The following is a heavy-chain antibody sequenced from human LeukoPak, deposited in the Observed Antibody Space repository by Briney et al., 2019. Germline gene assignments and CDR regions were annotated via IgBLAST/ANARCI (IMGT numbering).Heavy chain of an antibody. V-gene: IGHV3-23*01. J-gene: IGHJ4*02. Sequence: GGSLRLSCAASGFTFSSYAMSWVRQAPGKGLEWVSSVSGSGGYTYYAGSVKGRFTISRDNSKNTLYLQMNSLRAEDTAIYYCAKEGPSYYYGSGSYPYWGQGTLVTVSS. CDR2: VSGSGGYT. CDR3: AKEGPSYYYGSGSYPY. D-gene: IGHD3-10*01. CDR1: GFTFSSYA.